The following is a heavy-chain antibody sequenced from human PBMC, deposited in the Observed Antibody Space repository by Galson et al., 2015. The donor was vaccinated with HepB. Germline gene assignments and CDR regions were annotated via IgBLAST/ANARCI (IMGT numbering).Heavy chain of an antibody. CDR3: AKVDYGGRYFDY. Sequence: SLRLSCAASGFTFSSYGMHWVRQAPGKGLEWVAVISYDGSNKYYADSVKGRFTISRDNSKNTLYLQMNSLRAEDTAVYYCAKVDYGGRYFDYWGQGTLVTVSS. V-gene: IGHV3-30*18. CDR1: GFTFSSYG. J-gene: IGHJ4*02. D-gene: IGHD4-23*01. CDR2: ISYDGSNK.